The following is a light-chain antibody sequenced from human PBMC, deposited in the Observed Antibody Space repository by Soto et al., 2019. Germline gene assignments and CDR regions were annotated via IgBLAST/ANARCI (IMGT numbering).Light chain of an antibody. CDR2: DNS. J-gene: IGLJ3*02. V-gene: IGLV1-40*01. Sequence: QSVLTQPPSVSGAPGQRVTISCTESSSNIGAGYDVHWYQQLPGTAPKLLIYDNSNRPSGVPDRFSGSKSGTSASLAITGLQAEDEADYYCQSYESSLSGWVFGGGTKLTVL. CDR1: SSNIGAGYD. CDR3: QSYESSLSGWV.